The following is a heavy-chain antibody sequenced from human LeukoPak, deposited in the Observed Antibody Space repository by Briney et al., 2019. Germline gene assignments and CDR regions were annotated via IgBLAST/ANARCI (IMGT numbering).Heavy chain of an antibody. V-gene: IGHV4-59*05. CDR3: ATLCSSTSCYTY. D-gene: IGHD2-2*02. CDR2: IYYSGST. J-gene: IGHJ4*02. CDR1: GGSISSYY. Sequence: SETLSLTCTVSGGSISSYYWSWIRQPPGKGLEWIGSIYYSGSTYYNPSLKSRVTISVDTSKNQFSLKLSSVTAADTAVYYCATLCSSTSCYTYWGQGTLVTVSS.